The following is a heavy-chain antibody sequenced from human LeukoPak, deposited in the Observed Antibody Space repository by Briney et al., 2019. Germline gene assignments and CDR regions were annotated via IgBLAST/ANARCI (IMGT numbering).Heavy chain of an antibody. Sequence: GGSLRLSCAASGFTFSSYGMHWVRQAPGKGLEWVAFIRYDGSNKYYADSVKGRFTISRDNSKNALYLQMNSLRAEDTAVYYCAKDQPPPSADYYYYMDVWGKGTTVTVSS. V-gene: IGHV3-30*02. CDR3: AKDQPPPSADYYYYMDV. J-gene: IGHJ6*03. CDR2: IRYDGSNK. CDR1: GFTFSSYG.